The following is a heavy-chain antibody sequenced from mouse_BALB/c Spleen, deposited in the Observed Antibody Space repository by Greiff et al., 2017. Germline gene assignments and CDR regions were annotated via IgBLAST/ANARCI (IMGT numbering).Heavy chain of an antibody. CDR2: IYPGNGDT. Sequence: LQQPGAELVKPGASVKMSCKASGYTFTSYNMHWVKQTPGQGLEWIGAIYPGNGDTSYNQKFKGKATLTADKSSSTAYMQLSSLTSEDSAVYYCARHGRGYWGQGTTLTVSS. CDR3: ARHGRGY. D-gene: IGHD1-1*01. J-gene: IGHJ2*01. V-gene: IGHV1-12*01. CDR1: GYTFTSYN.